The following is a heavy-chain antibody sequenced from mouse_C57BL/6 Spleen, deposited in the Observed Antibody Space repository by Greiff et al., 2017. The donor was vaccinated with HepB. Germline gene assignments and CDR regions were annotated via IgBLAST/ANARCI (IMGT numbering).Heavy chain of an antibody. D-gene: IGHD2-3*01. CDR1: GFNIKDDY. CDR2: IDPENGDT. V-gene: IGHV14-4*01. J-gene: IGHJ2*01. Sequence: VQLQQSGAELVRPGASVKLSCTASGFNIKDDYMHWVKQRPEQGLEWIGWIDPENGDTEYASKFQGKATITADTSSNTAYLQLSSLTSEDTAVYYCTTGYDGYYGGYWGQGTTLTVSS. CDR3: TTGYDGYYGGY.